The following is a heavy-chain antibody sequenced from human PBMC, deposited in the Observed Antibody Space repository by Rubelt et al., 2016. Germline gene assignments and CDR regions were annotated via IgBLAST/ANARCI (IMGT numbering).Heavy chain of an antibody. D-gene: IGHD6-6*01. V-gene: IGHV1-18*01. CDR3: ARDRIRIAARQGWYFDL. Sequence: VQLVQSGAEVKKPGASVKVSCKASGDTFTSYGISWVRQATGQGLEWRGWISGYNGNTNYAQKVQGRVTVTTDTSTSTAYMELRSLRSDDTAVYYCARDRIRIAARQGWYFDLWGRGTLLPVSS. J-gene: IGHJ2*01. CDR1: GDTFTSYG. CDR2: ISGYNGNT.